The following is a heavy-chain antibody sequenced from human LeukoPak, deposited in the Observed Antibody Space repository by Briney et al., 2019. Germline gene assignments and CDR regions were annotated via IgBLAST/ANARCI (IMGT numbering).Heavy chain of an antibody. CDR1: GYTFTSYG. Sequence: GASVKVSCKASGYTFTSYGISWVRQAPGQGLEWMGWISAYNGNTNYAQKLQGRVTMTTDTSTSTAYMELRSLRSDDTAVYYCARTFPVLRYFDWLNQERYFDLWGRGTLVTVSS. J-gene: IGHJ2*01. D-gene: IGHD3-9*01. CDR3: ARTFPVLRYFDWLNQERYFDL. CDR2: ISAYNGNT. V-gene: IGHV1-18*01.